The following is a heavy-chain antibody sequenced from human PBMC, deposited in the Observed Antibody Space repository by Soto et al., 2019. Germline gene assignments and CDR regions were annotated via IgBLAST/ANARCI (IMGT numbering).Heavy chain of an antibody. J-gene: IGHJ6*02. V-gene: IGHV3-30-3*01. CDR2: ISYDGSNK. CDR1: GFTFSGFA. CDR3: AGGGVRGVITRTRDYYGMEV. D-gene: IGHD3-10*01. Sequence: PGGSLRLSCAASGFTFSGFAMHWVRQAPGKGLEWVAVISYDGSNKYYAESVKGQVTISADKSISTAYLQWSSLKASDTAMYYCAGGGVRGVITRTRDYYGMEVWGQGTTVTVSS.